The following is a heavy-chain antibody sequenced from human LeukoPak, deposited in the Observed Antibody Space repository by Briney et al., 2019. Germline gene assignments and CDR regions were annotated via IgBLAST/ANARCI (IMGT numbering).Heavy chain of an antibody. D-gene: IGHD3-10*01. CDR3: GRGFDM. Sequence: GGSLRLSCAASGFTFSSYWMHWVRHAPGKGLVWASRINSDGSYINYVDSVKGRFTISRDNAKNTLYLQMNSLRAEDTAVYYCGRGFDMWGQGTMVTVSS. J-gene: IGHJ3*02. V-gene: IGHV3-74*01. CDR1: GFTFSSYW. CDR2: INSDGSYI.